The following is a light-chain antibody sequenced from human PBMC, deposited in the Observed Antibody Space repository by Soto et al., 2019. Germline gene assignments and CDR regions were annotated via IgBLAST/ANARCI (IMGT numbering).Light chain of an antibody. Sequence: IVLTQSPGTLSLSPGDRATLSGRASQSVSSSYLSWYQQKPGQTPRLLIYGVSRRATGIPDRFSGSGSGTDFTLTISRLEPEDFAVYYCQQYGSSWLTFGQGTKVDIK. V-gene: IGKV3-20*01. J-gene: IGKJ1*01. CDR3: QQYGSSWLT. CDR1: QSVSSSY. CDR2: GVS.